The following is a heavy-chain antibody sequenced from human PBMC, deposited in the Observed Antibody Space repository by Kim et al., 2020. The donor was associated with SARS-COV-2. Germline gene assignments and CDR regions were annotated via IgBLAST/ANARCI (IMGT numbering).Heavy chain of an antibody. D-gene: IGHD6-19*01. Sequence: GGSLRLSCAASGFTFSSYAMSWVRQAPGKGLEWVSAISGSGGSTYYADSVKGRFTISRDNSKNTLYLQMNSLRAEDTAVYYCAKDSGGGSGWYSGQYYYYYYGMDVWGQGTTVTVSS. CDR3: AKDSGGGSGWYSGQYYYYYYGMDV. CDR1: GFTFSSYA. V-gene: IGHV3-23*01. CDR2: ISGSGGST. J-gene: IGHJ6*02.